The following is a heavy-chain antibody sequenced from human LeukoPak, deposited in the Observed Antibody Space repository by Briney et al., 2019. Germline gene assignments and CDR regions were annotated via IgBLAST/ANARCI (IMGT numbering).Heavy chain of an antibody. CDR2: ISSSGSTI. Sequence: GGSLRLSCAASGFTFSDYYMSWIRQAPGKGLEWVSYISSSGSTIYYADSVKGRFTISRDNVKNSLYLQMNSLRAEDTAVYYCARDESEYAVAGTSFDYWGQGTLVTVSS. D-gene: IGHD6-19*01. CDR1: GFTFSDYY. CDR3: ARDESEYAVAGTSFDY. V-gene: IGHV3-11*01. J-gene: IGHJ4*02.